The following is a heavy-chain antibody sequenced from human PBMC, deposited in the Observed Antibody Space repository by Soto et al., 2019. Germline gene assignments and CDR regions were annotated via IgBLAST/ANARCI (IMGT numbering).Heavy chain of an antibody. CDR3: TRAFTTPTAY. J-gene: IGHJ4*02. D-gene: IGHD2-2*01. V-gene: IGHV1-46*01. Sequence: SLKVSRKGVGYGMSIDYRHWRRQAPGQGLEWMGIIYPSGGSTRNAQKFQGRVTMTRDTSTSTVDMKQISLRSEDTAAYYGTRAFTTPTAYWVRRTPVPGTS. CDR1: GYGMSIDY. CDR2: IYPSGGST.